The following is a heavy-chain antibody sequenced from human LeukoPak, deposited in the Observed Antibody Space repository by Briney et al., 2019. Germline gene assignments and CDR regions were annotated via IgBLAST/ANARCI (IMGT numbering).Heavy chain of an antibody. CDR2: VKQDGSEK. V-gene: IGHV3-7*01. J-gene: IGHJ3*02. CDR3: ARDGWFGELPYNGDAFDI. Sequence: PGGSLRLSCEVSEVAFRNNWMSWVRQAPGKGLEWVANVKQDGSEKYYVESVKGRFTISRDNAKNSLYLQMNSLRAEDTAVYYCARDGWFGELPYNGDAFDIWGQGTMVTVSS. D-gene: IGHD3-10*01. CDR1: EVAFRNNW.